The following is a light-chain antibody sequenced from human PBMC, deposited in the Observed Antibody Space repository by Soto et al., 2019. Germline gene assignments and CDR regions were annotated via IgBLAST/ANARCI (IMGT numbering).Light chain of an antibody. Sequence: TQSPSFLSSLLVAIATSPGGASQGINIYLAWYQQKPGQAPRFLIYSASSRATGIPDRFSGSGSGTDFTLTISRLEPEDFAVYYCQQYGRSPTTFGQGTKVDIK. CDR3: QQYGRSPTT. CDR2: SAS. J-gene: IGKJ1*01. V-gene: IGKV3-20*01. CDR1: QGINIY.